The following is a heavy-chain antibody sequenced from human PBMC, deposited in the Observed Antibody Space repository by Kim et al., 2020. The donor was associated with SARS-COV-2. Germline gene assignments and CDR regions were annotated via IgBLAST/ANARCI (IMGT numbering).Heavy chain of an antibody. CDR3: ASVGHSGYYYYYYGMDV. CDR1: GGIFSSYA. V-gene: IGHV1-69*13. D-gene: IGHD5-12*01. Sequence: SVKVSCKASGGIFSSYAISWVRQAPGQGLEWMGWIIPIFGTANYAEKFQGRVTITADESTSTAYMELSSLRSEDTAVYYCASVGHSGYYYYYYGMDVRGPGATVTVSS. CDR2: IIPIFGTA. J-gene: IGHJ6*02.